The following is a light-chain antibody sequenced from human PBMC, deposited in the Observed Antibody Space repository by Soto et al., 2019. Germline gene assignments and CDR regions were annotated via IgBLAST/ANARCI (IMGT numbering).Light chain of an antibody. CDR1: QSISSW. CDR3: QQYNSYSSIT. CDR2: DAS. V-gene: IGKV1-5*01. J-gene: IGKJ5*01. Sequence: DIQMTQSPSTLSASVGDRVTITCRASQSISSWLAWYQQKPGKAPKLLIYDASSLESGVPSRFSGSGSGTEFTLTISSLQPDDFATYCCQQYNSYSSITFGQGTRLDIK.